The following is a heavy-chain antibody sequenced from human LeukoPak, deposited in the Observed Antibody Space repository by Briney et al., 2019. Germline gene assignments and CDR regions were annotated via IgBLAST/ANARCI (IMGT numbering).Heavy chain of an antibody. CDR3: ARHGRGRGYSGYDTRRIFDY. Sequence: SETLSLTCTVSGGSISSSNYYWSWIRQPPGKGLEWIGEINHSGSTNYNPSLKSRVTISVDTSKNQSSLKLSSVTAADTAVYYCARHGRGRGYSGYDTRRIFDYWGQGTLVTVSS. J-gene: IGHJ4*02. D-gene: IGHD5-12*01. CDR1: GGSISSSNYY. CDR2: INHSGST. V-gene: IGHV4-39*01.